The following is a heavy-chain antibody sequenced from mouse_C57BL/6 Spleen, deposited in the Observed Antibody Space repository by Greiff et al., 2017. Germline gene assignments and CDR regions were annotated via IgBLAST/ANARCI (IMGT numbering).Heavy chain of an antibody. D-gene: IGHD1-1*01. CDR1: GYTFTDYY. J-gene: IGHJ4*01. Sequence: EVQLQQSGPVLVKPGASVKMSCKASGYTFTDYYMNWVKQSHGKSLEWIGVINPYNGGTSYNQKFKGKATLTVDKSSSTAYMELNSLTSEDSAVYYCARGSSFYYGSSSYAMDYWGQGTSVTVSS. CDR3: ARGSSFYYGSSSYAMDY. V-gene: IGHV1-19*01. CDR2: INPYNGGT.